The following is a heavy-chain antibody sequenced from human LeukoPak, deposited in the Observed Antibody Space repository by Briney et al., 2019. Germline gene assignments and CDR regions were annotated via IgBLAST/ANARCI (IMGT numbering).Heavy chain of an antibody. Sequence: GGSLRLSCAASGFTFSSYSMNWVRQAPGKGLEWVSSISSSSSYIYYADSVKGRFTISRDNAKNSLYLQMNSLRAEDTAVYYCAKSDGVLPPSSSWILSAFDIWGQGTMVTVSS. J-gene: IGHJ3*02. CDR1: GFTFSSYS. D-gene: IGHD6-13*01. CDR3: AKSDGVLPPSSSWILSAFDI. V-gene: IGHV3-21*01. CDR2: ISSSSSYI.